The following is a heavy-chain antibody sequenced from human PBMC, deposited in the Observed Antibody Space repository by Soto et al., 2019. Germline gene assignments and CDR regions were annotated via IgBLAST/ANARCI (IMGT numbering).Heavy chain of an antibody. CDR2: IYYSGST. D-gene: IGHD1-7*01. CDR1: GGSISSYY. J-gene: IGHJ4*02. Sequence: SETLSLTCTVSGGSISSYYWSWIRQPPGKGLEWIGYIYYSGSTNYNPSLKSRVTISVDTSKNQFSLKLSSVTAADTAVYYCARTRPELRLTRTAHYFDYWGQGTLVTVSS. V-gene: IGHV4-59*01. CDR3: ARTRPELRLTRTAHYFDY.